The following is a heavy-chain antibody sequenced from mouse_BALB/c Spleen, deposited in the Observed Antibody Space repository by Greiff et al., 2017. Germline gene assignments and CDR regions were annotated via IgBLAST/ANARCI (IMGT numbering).Heavy chain of an antibody. CDR2: ILPGSGST. CDR1: GYTFSSYW. Sequence: VQRVESGAELMKPGASVKISCKATGYTFSSYWIEWVKQRPGHGLEWIGEILPGSGSTNYNEKFKGKATFTADTSSNTAYMQLSSLTSEDSAVYYCARGVYYDYDTYYAMDYWGQGTSVTVSS. CDR3: ARGVYYDYDTYYAMDY. V-gene: IGHV1-9*01. J-gene: IGHJ4*01. D-gene: IGHD2-4*01.